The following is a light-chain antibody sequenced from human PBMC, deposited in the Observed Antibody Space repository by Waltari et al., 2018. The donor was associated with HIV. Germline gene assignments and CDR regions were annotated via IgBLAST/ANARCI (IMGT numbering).Light chain of an antibody. J-gene: IGKJ4*01. CDR3: QQYNNWPLT. Sequence: IVMPQSPATLSVSPGERATLSCRASQSVSSNLAWFQQKPGQPPRLLIYGASTRATSIPARFSGSGSGTEFTLTISSLQSEDFAVYYCQQYNNWPLTFGGGTKVESK. CDR1: QSVSSN. CDR2: GAS. V-gene: IGKV3-15*01.